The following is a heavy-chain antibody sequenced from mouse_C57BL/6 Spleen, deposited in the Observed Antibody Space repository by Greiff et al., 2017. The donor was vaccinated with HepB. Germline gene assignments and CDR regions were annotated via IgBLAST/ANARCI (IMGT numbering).Heavy chain of an antibody. CDR3: ANGNYPWFAY. V-gene: IGHV1-22*01. D-gene: IGHD2-1*01. Sequence: EVKLMESGPELVKPGASVKMSCKASGYTFTDYNMHWVKQSHGKSLEWIGYINPNNGGTSYNQKFKGKATLTVNKSSSTAYMELRSLTSEDSAVYYCANGNYPWFAYWGQGTLVTVSA. CDR1: GYTFTDYN. J-gene: IGHJ3*01. CDR2: INPNNGGT.